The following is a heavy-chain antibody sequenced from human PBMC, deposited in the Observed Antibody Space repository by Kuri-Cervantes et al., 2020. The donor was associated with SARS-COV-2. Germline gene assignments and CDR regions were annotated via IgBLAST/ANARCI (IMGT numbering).Heavy chain of an antibody. CDR1: GYTLSELS. J-gene: IGHJ6*03. Sequence: ASVKVSCKVSGYTLSELSIHWVRQTPEKGLEWMGWINPNSGGANYAQKFQGRVTMTRDTSISTAYMELSRLRSDDTAVYYCARAYLWSGYYTDYYMDVWGKGTTVTVSS. CDR2: INPNSGGA. V-gene: IGHV1-2*02. D-gene: IGHD3-3*01. CDR3: ARAYLWSGYYTDYYMDV.